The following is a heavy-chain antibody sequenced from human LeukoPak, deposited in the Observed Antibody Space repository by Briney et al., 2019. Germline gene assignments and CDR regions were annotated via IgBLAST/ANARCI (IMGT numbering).Heavy chain of an antibody. CDR1: GFTFSSYG. D-gene: IGHD4-23*01. J-gene: IGHJ6*02. CDR2: ISYDGSNK. CDR3: AKGNYGGNDYYYYGMDV. V-gene: IGHV3-30*18. Sequence: PGGSLRLSCAASGFTFSSYGMHWARQAPGKGLEWVAVISYDGSNKYYADSVKGRFTISRDNSKNTLYLQMNSLRAEDTAVYYCAKGNYGGNDYYYYGMDVWGQGTTVTVSS.